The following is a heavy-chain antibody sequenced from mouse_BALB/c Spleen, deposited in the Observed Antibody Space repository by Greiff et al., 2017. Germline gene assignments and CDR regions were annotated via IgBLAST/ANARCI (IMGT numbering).Heavy chain of an antibody. CDR3: ARGSYSYRYDEYYAMDY. J-gene: IGHJ4*01. CDR1: GYSFTGYY. CDR2: VNPNNGGT. D-gene: IGHD2-14*01. Sequence: EVQLQQSGPELVKPGASVKLSCKASGYSFTGYYMHWVKQSPGQSLEWIGSVNPNNGGTSYNQKFKGKATLTVDKSSSTAYMELRSLTSEDTAVYYCARGSYSYRYDEYYAMDYWGQGTSVTVSS. V-gene: IGHV1-18*01.